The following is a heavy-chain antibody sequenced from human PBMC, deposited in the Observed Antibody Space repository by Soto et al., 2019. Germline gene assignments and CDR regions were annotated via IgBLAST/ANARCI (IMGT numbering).Heavy chain of an antibody. J-gene: IGHJ4*02. D-gene: IGHD3-3*01. V-gene: IGHV4-34*01. Sequence: SETLSLTCAVYGGSFSGYYWSWIRQPPGKGLEWIGEINHSGSTNYNPSLKSRVTISVDTSKNQFSLKLSSVTAADTAVYYCARNTIVGVVIVDYWGQGTLVTVSS. CDR3: ARNTIVGVVIVDY. CDR2: INHSGST. CDR1: GGSFSGYY.